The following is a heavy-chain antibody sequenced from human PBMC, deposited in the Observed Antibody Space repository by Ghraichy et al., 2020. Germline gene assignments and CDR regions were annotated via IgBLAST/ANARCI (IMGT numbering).Heavy chain of an antibody. CDR3: ARHPRGYYYYYMDV. Sequence: SETLSLTCTVSGGSISGDSYYWGWIRQPPGKGLEWIASIYYGGSTYYNPSLKSRVTISVDTSENQFSLKLSSVTAADTAMYYCARHPRGYYYYYMDVWGNGTTVTVSS. V-gene: IGHV4-39*07. J-gene: IGHJ6*03. CDR2: IYYGGST. CDR1: GGSISGDSYY.